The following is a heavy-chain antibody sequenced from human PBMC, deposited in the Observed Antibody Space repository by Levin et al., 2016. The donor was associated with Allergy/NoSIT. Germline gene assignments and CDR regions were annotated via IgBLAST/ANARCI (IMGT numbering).Heavy chain of an antibody. CDR2: ISGSGGST. V-gene: IGHV3-23*01. CDR3: AKVGDFWSAFRDAFDI. D-gene: IGHD3-3*01. Sequence: GESLKISCAASGFTFSSYAMSWVRQAPGKGLEWVSAISGSGGSTYYADSVKGRFTISRDNSKNTLYLQMNSLRAEDTAVYYCAKVGDFWSAFRDAFDIWGQGTMVTVSS. CDR1: GFTFSSYA. J-gene: IGHJ3*02.